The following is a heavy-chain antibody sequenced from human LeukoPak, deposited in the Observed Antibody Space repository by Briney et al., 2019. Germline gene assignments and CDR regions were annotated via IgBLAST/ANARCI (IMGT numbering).Heavy chain of an antibody. CDR3: TSERHSYGYWRVY. CDR1: GFTFSGSA. J-gene: IGHJ4*02. Sequence: PGGSLKLSCAASGFTFSGSAMHWVRRASGKGLEWVCRIRSKANSYATAYAASVKGRFTISRDDSKNTAYLQMNSLKTEDTAVYYCTSERHSYGYWRVYWGQGTLVTVSS. V-gene: IGHV3-73*01. CDR2: IRSKANSYAT. D-gene: IGHD5-18*01.